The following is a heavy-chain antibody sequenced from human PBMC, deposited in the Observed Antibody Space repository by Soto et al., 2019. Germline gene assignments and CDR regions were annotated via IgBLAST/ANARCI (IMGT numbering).Heavy chain of an antibody. CDR2: IIPIFGTA. CDR1: GGTFSSYA. J-gene: IGHJ3*02. D-gene: IGHD3-10*02. CDR3: ARSDITMVGGAFDI. V-gene: IGHV1-69*13. Sequence: ASVKVSCKASGGTFSSYAISWVRQAPGQGLEWMGGIIPIFGTANYAQKFQGRVTITADESTSTAYMELSSLRSEDTAVYYCARSDITMVGGAFDIWGQGTMVTVSS.